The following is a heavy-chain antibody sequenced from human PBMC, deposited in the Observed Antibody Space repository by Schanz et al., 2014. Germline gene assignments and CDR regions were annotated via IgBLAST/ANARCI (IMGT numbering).Heavy chain of an antibody. CDR1: GFTFRSHG. CDR3: AREMDTAIGDY. Sequence: VQVVESGGGLVQPGRSLRLSCAASGFTFRSHGMHWVRQAPGKGLEWVALISYDGNNKFYTDSVKGRFTISRDNSRNTLYLEIDTLRPEDTAVYFCAREMDTAIGDYWGQGTLVTVSS. D-gene: IGHD5-18*01. CDR2: ISYDGNNK. J-gene: IGHJ4*02. V-gene: IGHV3-30*03.